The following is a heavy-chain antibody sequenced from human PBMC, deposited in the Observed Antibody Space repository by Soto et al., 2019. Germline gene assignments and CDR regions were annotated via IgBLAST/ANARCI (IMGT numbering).Heavy chain of an antibody. CDR1: GGSISSGGYA. Sequence: KPSETLSLTCAVSGGSISSGGYAWAWIRQPPGKGLEWVGYIYQSGITYYNPSLKSRVTIAADRSKNQFSLNLASVTAADTAVYYCARSYSGGDAYFDYWGQGTVVTVSS. D-gene: IGHD2-21*02. CDR2: IYQSGIT. CDR3: ARSYSGGDAYFDY. J-gene: IGHJ4*02. V-gene: IGHV4-30-2*01.